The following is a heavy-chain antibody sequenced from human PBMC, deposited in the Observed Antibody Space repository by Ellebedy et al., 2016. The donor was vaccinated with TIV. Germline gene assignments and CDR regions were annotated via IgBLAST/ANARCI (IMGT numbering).Heavy chain of an antibody. D-gene: IGHD1-26*01. V-gene: IGHV3-23*01. CDR1: GFTFSSYA. Sequence: GGSLRLXCAASGFTFSSYAMSWVRQAPGKGLEWVSAIIISGDTTYYADSVKGRFTISRDNSKNTLYLQMNSLRAEDTAVYYCAKESSGSQDYWGQGTLVTVSS. CDR3: AKESSGSQDY. J-gene: IGHJ4*02. CDR2: IIISGDTT.